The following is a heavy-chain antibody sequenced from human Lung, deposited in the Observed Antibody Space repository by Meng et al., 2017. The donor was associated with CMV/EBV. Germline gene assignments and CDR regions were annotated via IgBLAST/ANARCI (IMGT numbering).Heavy chain of an antibody. CDR2: ISWDGGST. J-gene: IGHJ6*02. CDR1: GFTVDDYA. V-gene: IGHV3-43D*03. CDR3: AKYYYGLDV. Sequence: CAASGFTVDDYAMHWVRQAPGKGLEWVSLISWDGGSTYYADSVKGRFTISRDNSKSSLYLQMNGLRAEDTALYHCAKYYYGLDVWGQGTTVTVS.